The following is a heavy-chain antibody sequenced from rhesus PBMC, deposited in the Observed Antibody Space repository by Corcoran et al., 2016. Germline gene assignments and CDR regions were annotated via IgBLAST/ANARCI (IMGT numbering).Heavy chain of an antibody. Sequence: EVHLVQSGAEVKKPGASVKLSCKASGYTFTDSYLHWVRQAPGKGLEWMVRVDPEDGEAIHAHKFQARVTITPDTSTDTAYMELSSLRSEDTAVYYCATGKSYSNYVFDYWGQGVLVTVSS. CDR1: GYTFTDSY. D-gene: IGHD4-23*01. CDR2: VDPEDGEA. CDR3: ATGKSYSNYVFDY. V-gene: IGHV1-111*02. J-gene: IGHJ4*01.